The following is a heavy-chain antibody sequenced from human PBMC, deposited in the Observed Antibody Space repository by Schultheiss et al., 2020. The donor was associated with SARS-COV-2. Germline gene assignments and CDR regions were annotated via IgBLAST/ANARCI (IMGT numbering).Heavy chain of an antibody. V-gene: IGHV3-15*01. CDR1: GFTFSGSA. Sequence: GGSLRLSCAASGFTFSGSAMHWVRQASGKGLEWVGRIKAKKDGETAEYAAPVKGRFSISRDDSRNTLYLHMNRLKTDDTAVYYCTKVLDFYSYYMDVWGKGTTVTVSS. CDR2: IKAKKDGETA. CDR3: TKVLDFYSYYMDV. J-gene: IGHJ6*03.